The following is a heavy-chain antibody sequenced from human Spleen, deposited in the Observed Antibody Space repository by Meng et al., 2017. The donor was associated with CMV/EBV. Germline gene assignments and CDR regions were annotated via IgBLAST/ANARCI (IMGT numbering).Heavy chain of an antibody. CDR3: VRAGRGGLPWLFDY. D-gene: IGHD4-11*01. J-gene: IGHJ4*02. V-gene: IGHV3-48*03. CDR1: GFSFRTYE. CDR2: INTPSSINPNARAI. Sequence: GGSLRLSCAASGFSFRTYEMNWVRQTPGKGLEWVSYINTPSSINPNARAIYYADSVQGRFTISRDNAKNSLFLQMNSLRAEDTGIYYCVRAGRGGLPWLFDYWGQGALVTVSS.